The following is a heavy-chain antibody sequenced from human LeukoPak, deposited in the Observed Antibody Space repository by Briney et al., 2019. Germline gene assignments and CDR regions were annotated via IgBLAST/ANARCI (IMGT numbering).Heavy chain of an antibody. D-gene: IGHD1-26*01. V-gene: IGHV7-4-1*02. CDR3: ARVEVIVGATTWVNFDY. Sequence: ASVKVSCKASGYTFTSYAMNWVRQAPGQGLEWMGWINTNTGNPTYAQGFTGRFVFSLDTSVSTAYLQISSLKAEDTAVYYCARVEVIVGATTWVNFDYWGQGTLVTVSS. CDR1: GYTFTSYA. J-gene: IGHJ4*02. CDR2: INTNTGNP.